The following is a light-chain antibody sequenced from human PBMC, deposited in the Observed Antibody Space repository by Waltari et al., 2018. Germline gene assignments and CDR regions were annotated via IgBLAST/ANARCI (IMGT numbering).Light chain of an antibody. J-gene: IGLJ3*02. CDR3: ETGGRGTWV. Sequence: QLLLTQSPSSSASLGASVKLTCTLSSGHSNNIIAWLQQQPGKGPRYLRRLNSDGSHSKGDGIPCRFDGASSGGDRSLTIPRVQQADEVEYYCETGGRGTWVFGAVAKLTVI. CDR2: LNSDGSH. V-gene: IGLV4-69*01. CDR1: SGHSNNI.